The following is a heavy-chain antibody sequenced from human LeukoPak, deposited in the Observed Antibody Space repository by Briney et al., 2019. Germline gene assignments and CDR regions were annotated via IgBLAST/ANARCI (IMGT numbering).Heavy chain of an antibody. V-gene: IGHV1-46*01. CDR2: INPSGGST. CDR3: ARSRGQNWFDP. CDR1: GYTFTSYY. J-gene: IGHJ5*02. D-gene: IGHD3-10*01. Sequence: ASVKVSCTAAGYTFTSYYMHWVRQAPGQGLEWMGIINPSGGSTSYAQKFQGRVTMTRDTSTSTVYMELSSLRSEDTAVYYCARSRGQNWFDPWGQGTLVTVSS.